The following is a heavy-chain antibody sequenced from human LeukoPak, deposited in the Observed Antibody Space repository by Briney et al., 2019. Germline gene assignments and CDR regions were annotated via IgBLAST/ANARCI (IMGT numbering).Heavy chain of an antibody. Sequence: PSETLSLTCAVYGGSFSGHYWSWIRQPPGKGLEWIAEITDTGSSNYNPSLKSRVTISVDTSKNQFSLKLSSVTAADTAVYYCARSNSYGPKIFDYWGQGTLVTVSS. D-gene: IGHD5-18*01. CDR2: ITDTGSS. CDR1: GGSFSGHY. J-gene: IGHJ4*02. CDR3: ARSNSYGPKIFDY. V-gene: IGHV4-34*01.